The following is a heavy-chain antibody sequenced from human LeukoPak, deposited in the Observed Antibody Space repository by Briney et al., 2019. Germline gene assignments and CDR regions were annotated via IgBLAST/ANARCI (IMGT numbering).Heavy chain of an antibody. CDR3: ARDRAWNYFDY. D-gene: IGHD3-3*01. V-gene: IGHV3-30*04. Sequence: GGSLRLSCVASGFTFSTYAIHWVRQAPGKGLEWVAIISNDGSRKYYAHSVEGRFTISRDNSKNTLYLQMDSLRAEDTAVYYCARDRAWNYFDYWGQGTLVTVSS. CDR2: ISNDGSRK. CDR1: GFTFSTYA. J-gene: IGHJ4*02.